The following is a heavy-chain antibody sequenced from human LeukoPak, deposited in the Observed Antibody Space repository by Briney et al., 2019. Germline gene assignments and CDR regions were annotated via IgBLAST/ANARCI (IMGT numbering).Heavy chain of an antibody. CDR1: GGSVSSGSYY. V-gene: IGHV4-61*01. J-gene: IGHJ4*02. Sequence: PSETLSLTCTVSGGSVSSGSYYWSWIRQPPGKGLEWIGYIYFTGSTNYNPSLKSRVTTSVDTSKNQFSLKLASVTAADTAVYYCARAHQNDHGDFWGQGTLVTVSS. CDR2: IYFTGST. D-gene: IGHD1-14*01. CDR3: ARAHQNDHGDF.